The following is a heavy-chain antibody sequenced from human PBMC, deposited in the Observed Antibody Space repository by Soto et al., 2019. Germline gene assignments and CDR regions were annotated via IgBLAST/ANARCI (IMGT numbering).Heavy chain of an antibody. V-gene: IGHV3-21*01. D-gene: IGHD5-12*01. CDR2: ISSSSSYI. CDR3: ARGGIKYNWFDP. Sequence: ESGGGLVKPGGSLRLSCAASGFTFSSYSMNWVRQAPGKGLEWVSSISSSSSYIYYADSVKGRFTISRDNAKNSLYLQMNSLRAEDTAVYYCARGGIKYNWFDPWGQGTLVTVSS. J-gene: IGHJ5*02. CDR1: GFTFSSYS.